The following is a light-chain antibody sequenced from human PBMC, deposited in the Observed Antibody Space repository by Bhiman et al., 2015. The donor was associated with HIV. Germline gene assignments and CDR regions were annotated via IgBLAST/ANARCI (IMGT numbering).Light chain of an antibody. CDR2: DVS. Sequence: QSALTQPASVSGSPGQSVTISCTGTSSDVGVFNYVSWYQQHPGKAPKLMIYDVSKRPSGVSNRFSGSKSGNTASLTISGLQAEDEADYYCSSYTSSSTFXVFGTGTKVTVL. V-gene: IGLV2-14*03. CDR1: SSDVGVFNY. CDR3: SSYTSSSTFXV. J-gene: IGLJ1*01.